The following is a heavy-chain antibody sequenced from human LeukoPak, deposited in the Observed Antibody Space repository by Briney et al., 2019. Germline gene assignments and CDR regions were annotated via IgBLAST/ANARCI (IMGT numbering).Heavy chain of an antibody. D-gene: IGHD5-18*01. Sequence: GGSLRLSCAASGFTFSTYTMHWVRQAPGKGLEYVSSISGNGGSREYANPVKGRFTISRDNSRNTLYLQMGSLRAEDMAVYYCARDAGYVRFDFWGQGTLATVSS. J-gene: IGHJ4*02. V-gene: IGHV3-64*01. CDR1: GFTFSTYT. CDR3: ARDAGYVRFDF. CDR2: ISGNGGSR.